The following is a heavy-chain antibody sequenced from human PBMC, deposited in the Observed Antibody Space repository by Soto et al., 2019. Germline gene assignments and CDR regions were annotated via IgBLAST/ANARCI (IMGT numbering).Heavy chain of an antibody. D-gene: IGHD3-9*01. Sequence: QVQLEQSGAEVKKPGSSVKVSCKASGGNFRSEAISWVRQAPGHGLEWMGRIIPMFSTPHYAQKFQGRVTIIADESTTTVNMEMRGLTYEDTAVYYCARAQFSVILTADDYGMDVWGQGTSVTVSS. CDR1: GGNFRSEA. J-gene: IGHJ6*02. CDR2: IIPMFSTP. V-gene: IGHV1-69*18. CDR3: ARAQFSVILTADDYGMDV.